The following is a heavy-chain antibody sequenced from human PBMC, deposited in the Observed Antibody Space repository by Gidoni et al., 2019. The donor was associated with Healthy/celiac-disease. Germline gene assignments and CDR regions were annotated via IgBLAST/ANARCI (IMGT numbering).Heavy chain of an antibody. V-gene: IGHV5-51*03. J-gene: IGHJ6*02. CDR3: ARRGGSWIDYYYYYAMDV. CDR2: LYPGDSDA. D-gene: IGHD6-13*01. CDR1: GYIFTSYW. Sequence: EVQLVQSGAEVKKPGESLKISCKGSGYIFTSYWIGWVRQMPGKGLEWVGILYPGDSDARYSPSFQGQVTISADTSISTAYLQWNSLKASDTAMYYCARRGGSWIDYYYYYAMDVWGQGTTVTVSS.